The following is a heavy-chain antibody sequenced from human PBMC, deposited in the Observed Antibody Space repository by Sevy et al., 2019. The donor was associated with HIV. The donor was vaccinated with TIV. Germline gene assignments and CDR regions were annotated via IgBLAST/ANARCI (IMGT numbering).Heavy chain of an antibody. D-gene: IGHD5-12*01. J-gene: IGHJ4*02. CDR1: GFTFDDYA. CDR2: ITRNSYEAYGGTT. V-gene: IGHV3-49*03. CDR3: ARGLATADTPEYYFDS. Sequence: GGSLRLSCTTSGFTFDDYAMSWFRQAPGNGLEWVAFITRNSYEAYGGTTDYAASVKGRFIISRDDSKSIAYLQMNSLKTEDTAVYYCARGLATADTPEYYFDSSGQGTLVTVSS.